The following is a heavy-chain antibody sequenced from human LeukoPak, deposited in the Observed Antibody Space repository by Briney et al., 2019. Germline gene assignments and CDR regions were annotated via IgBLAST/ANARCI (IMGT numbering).Heavy chain of an antibody. J-gene: IGHJ4*02. CDR1: GFTFSSYA. D-gene: IGHD6-19*01. CDR3: ARDIGIAVAVDY. CDR2: ISYDGSNK. V-gene: IGHV3-30-3*01. Sequence: GSLRLSCAASGFTFSSYAMHWVRQAPGKGLEWVAVISYDGSNKYYADSVKGRFTISRDNSKNTLYLQMNSLRAEDTAVYYCARDIGIAVAVDYWGEGTLVTVSS.